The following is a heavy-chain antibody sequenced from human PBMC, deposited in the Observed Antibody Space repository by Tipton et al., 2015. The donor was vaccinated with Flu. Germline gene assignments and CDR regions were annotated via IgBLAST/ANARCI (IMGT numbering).Heavy chain of an antibody. D-gene: IGHD3-10*01. V-gene: IGHV3-53*01. J-gene: IGHJ6*02. CDR3: ARVTGASTAYGLDV. Sequence: SLRLSCRASGFSVDTNYMTWVRQAPGKGLEWVSVTYSGDRTYSADSVKGRFTISRDNSKNTIYLQMNSLRVEDTAVYYCARVTGASTAYGLDVWGQGTTVTVSS. CDR1: GFSVDTNY. CDR2: TYSGDRT.